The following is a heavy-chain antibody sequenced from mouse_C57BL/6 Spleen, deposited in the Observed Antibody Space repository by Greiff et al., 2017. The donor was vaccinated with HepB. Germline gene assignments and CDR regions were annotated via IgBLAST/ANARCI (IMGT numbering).Heavy chain of an antibody. CDR3: ARSLYGSSYSYWYFDV. Sequence: QVQLKQPGAELVRPGSSVKLSCKASGYTFTSYWMHWVKQRPIQGLEWIGNIDPSDSETHYNQKFKDKATLTVDKSSSTAYMQLSSLTSEDSAVYYCARSLYGSSYSYWYFDVWGTGTTVTVSS. CDR1: GYTFTSYW. D-gene: IGHD1-1*01. CDR2: IDPSDSET. J-gene: IGHJ1*03. V-gene: IGHV1-52*01.